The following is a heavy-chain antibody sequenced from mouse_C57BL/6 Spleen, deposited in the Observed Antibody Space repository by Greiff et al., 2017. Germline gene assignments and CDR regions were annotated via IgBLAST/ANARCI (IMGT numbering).Heavy chain of an antibody. J-gene: IGHJ4*01. CDR2: IDPENGDT. CDR1: GFNIKDDY. Sequence: EVKLQESGAELVRPGASVRLSCTASGFNIKDDYMHWVKQRPEQGLEWIGWIDPENGDTEYASKFQGKATITADTSSNTAYLQLSSLTSEDTAVYYCTTYYYGSSHYAMGYWGQGTSVTVSS. V-gene: IGHV14-4*01. D-gene: IGHD1-1*01. CDR3: TTYYYGSSHYAMGY.